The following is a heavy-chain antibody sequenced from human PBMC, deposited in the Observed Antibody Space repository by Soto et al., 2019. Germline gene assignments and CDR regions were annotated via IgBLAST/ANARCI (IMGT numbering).Heavy chain of an antibody. Sequence: ASETLSLTCAVYGGSFSGYYWSWIRQPPGKGLEWIGEINHSGSTNYNPSLKSRVTISVDTSKNQFSLKLSSVTAADTAVYYCARGVVQSDAFDIWGHGTMVTVSS. J-gene: IGHJ3*02. V-gene: IGHV4-34*01. CDR1: GGSFSGYY. D-gene: IGHD2-8*01. CDR3: ARGVVQSDAFDI. CDR2: INHSGST.